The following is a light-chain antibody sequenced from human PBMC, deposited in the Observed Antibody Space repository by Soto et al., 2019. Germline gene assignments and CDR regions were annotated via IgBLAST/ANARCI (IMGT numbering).Light chain of an antibody. V-gene: IGKV3-11*01. Sequence: EIVLTQSPATLYLSPGERATLSCRASQSVSSYLAWYQQKPGQAPRHLIYDASNRATGIPARFSGGGSGTDFTLTISSLEPEDFAVYYCQQRFNWPRFTFGQGTKLEIK. CDR1: QSVSSY. J-gene: IGKJ2*01. CDR2: DAS. CDR3: QQRFNWPRFT.